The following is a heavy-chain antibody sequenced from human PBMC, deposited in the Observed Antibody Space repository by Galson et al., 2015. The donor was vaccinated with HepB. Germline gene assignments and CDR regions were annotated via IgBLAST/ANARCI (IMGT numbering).Heavy chain of an antibody. Sequence: SVKVSCKASGYTFTDYVVNWVRQAPGQGLEWMGWMNTNTGKPTYAPGFAGRFVFSLDTSVTTAYLQISSLETDDTAVYYCARSPVRFLDWLTYYHYYYMYVWGEGTTVTVSS. CDR3: ARSPVRFLDWLTYYHYYYMYV. CDR2: MNTNTGKP. CDR1: GYTFTDYV. D-gene: IGHD3-3*01. J-gene: IGHJ6*03. V-gene: IGHV7-4-1*02.